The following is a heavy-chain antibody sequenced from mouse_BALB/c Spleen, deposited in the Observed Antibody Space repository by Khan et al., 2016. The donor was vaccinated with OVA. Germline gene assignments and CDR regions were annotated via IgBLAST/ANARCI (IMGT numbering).Heavy chain of an antibody. J-gene: IGHJ1*01. CDR3: ARTYYRYDRYFDV. CDR1: GFTFTNYG. Sequence: QIQLVQSGPELKKPGETVKISCKASGFTFTNYGMNWVKQAPGKGLKWMGWINTYTGEPTYADDFKGRFAFSLETSASTAYLQINNLKNEDMATYFCARTYYRYDRYFDVGGAGTTVTVSS. V-gene: IGHV9-1*02. D-gene: IGHD2-14*01. CDR2: INTYTGEP.